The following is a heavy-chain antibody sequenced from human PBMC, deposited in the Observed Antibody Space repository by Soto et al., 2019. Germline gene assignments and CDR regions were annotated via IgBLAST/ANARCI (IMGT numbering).Heavy chain of an antibody. V-gene: IGHV3-30*18. CDR1: GFTFSSYG. CDR3: AKWGMDV. Sequence: QVQLVESGGGVVQPGRSLRLSCAASGFTFSSYGIHWVRQAPGKGLEWVAVISYDGSNKYYADSVKGRFTISRDNSKNTLYLQMNSLRAEDTAVYYCAKWGMDVWGQGTTVTVSS. J-gene: IGHJ6*02. CDR2: ISYDGSNK.